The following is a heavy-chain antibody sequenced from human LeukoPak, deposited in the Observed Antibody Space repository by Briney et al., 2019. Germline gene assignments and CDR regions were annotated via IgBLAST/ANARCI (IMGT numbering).Heavy chain of an antibody. CDR1: GFTFSTYA. V-gene: IGHV3-30-3*01. CDR2: ISYDGNNK. D-gene: IGHD2-15*01. J-gene: IGHJ5*02. CDR3: ARAVAVVAAAHDL. Sequence: AGGSLRLSCAASGFTFSTYAMHWVRQAPGKGLEWVAVISYDGNNKYYADSVKGRFTISRDSSKNTLYLQMNSLRVEDTAVYYCARAVAVVAAAHDLWGQGTLVTVSS.